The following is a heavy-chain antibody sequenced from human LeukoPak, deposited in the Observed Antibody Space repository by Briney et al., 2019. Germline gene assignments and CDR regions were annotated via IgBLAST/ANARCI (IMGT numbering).Heavy chain of an antibody. V-gene: IGHV1-69-2*01. CDR1: VYTFTDYY. J-gene: IGHJ5*02. D-gene: IGHD4-11*01. Sequence: ASVKVSCKVSVYTFTDYYMHWGQHAPGNGLECMGLVDPEDGETIYAEKFQGRVTTTADTSTDTAYMELSSPRTEDTAVYYCATGYDYKSLYNRFDPWGQGTLVTVSS. CDR3: ATGYDYKSLYNRFDP. CDR2: VDPEDGET.